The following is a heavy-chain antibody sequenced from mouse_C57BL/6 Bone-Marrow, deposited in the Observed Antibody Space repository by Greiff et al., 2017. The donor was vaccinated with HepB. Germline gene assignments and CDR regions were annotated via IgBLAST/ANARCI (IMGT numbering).Heavy chain of an antibody. V-gene: IGHV1-54*01. CDR3: ARGSYAMDY. D-gene: IGHD1-1*01. Sequence: VQVVESGAELVRPGTSVKVSCKASGYAFTNYLIEWVKQRPGQGLEWIGVINPGSGGTNYNEKFKGKATLTADKSSSTAYMQLSSLTSEDSAVYFCARGSYAMDYWGQGTSVTVSS. J-gene: IGHJ4*01. CDR2: INPGSGGT. CDR1: GYAFTNYL.